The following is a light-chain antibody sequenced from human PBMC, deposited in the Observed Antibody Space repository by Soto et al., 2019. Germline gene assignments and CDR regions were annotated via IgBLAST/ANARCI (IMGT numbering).Light chain of an antibody. V-gene: IGKV1-5*03. CDR1: QSISSW. CDR2: KAS. CDR3: QQYNSYSWT. Sequence: DIQMTQSPSTLSAPVGDRVTITCRASQSISSWLAWYQQKPGKAPKLLIYKASSLQSGVPSRFSGSGSGTEFTLTISSLQPDDFATYYCQQYNSYSWTFGPGTKVDIK. J-gene: IGKJ1*01.